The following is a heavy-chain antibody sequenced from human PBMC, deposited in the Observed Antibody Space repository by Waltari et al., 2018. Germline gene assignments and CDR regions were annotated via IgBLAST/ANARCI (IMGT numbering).Heavy chain of an antibody. CDR1: GVSFTKYA. J-gene: IGHJ3*02. V-gene: IGHV1-69*05. D-gene: IGHD3-22*01. Sequence: QVQLVQSGAEVKKPGSSVKVSCWASGVSFTKYAFNWLRQAPGQGLEWVGGVIPFSQTTKYAQNFQGRVRIATGESATSAYLELSSLRSEDTAVYYCARGRHYLDSRGHQAMGNAFDIWGQGTTVTVSS. CDR3: ARGRHYLDSRGHQAMGNAFDI. CDR2: VIPFSQTT.